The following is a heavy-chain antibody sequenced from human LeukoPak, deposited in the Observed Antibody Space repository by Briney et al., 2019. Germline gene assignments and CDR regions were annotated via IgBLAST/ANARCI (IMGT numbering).Heavy chain of an antibody. CDR2: INHSGST. J-gene: IGHJ4*02. V-gene: IGHV4-34*01. Sequence: SETLSLTCAVYGGSFSGYYWSWLRQPPGKGLEWIGEINHSGSTNYNPSLKSRVTISVDTSKNQFSLKLSSVTAADTAVYYCARLDYYDSSGWFDYWGQGTLVTVSS. CDR1: GGSFSGYY. D-gene: IGHD3-22*01. CDR3: ARLDYYDSSGWFDY.